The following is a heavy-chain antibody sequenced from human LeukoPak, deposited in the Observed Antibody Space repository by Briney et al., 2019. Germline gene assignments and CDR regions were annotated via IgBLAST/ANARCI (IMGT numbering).Heavy chain of an antibody. V-gene: IGHV3-11*01. CDR2: ISSSGSII. Sequence: LSLTCTVSGGSISGSSYYWGWIRQAPGKGLEWVSYISSSGSIIYYADSVKGRFTISRDNTKNSLYLQMNSLRAEDTAVYYCARSEGIVVVVAATPNWCFDLWGRGTLVTVSS. CDR3: ARSEGIVVVVAATPNWCFDL. CDR1: GGSISGSSYY. J-gene: IGHJ2*01. D-gene: IGHD2-15*01.